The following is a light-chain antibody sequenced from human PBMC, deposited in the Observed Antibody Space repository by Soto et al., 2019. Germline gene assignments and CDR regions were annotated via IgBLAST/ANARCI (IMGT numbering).Light chain of an antibody. CDR2: ENN. CDR3: GTWDSSLSAVV. Sequence: QSVLTQPPSVSAAPGQKVTISCSGSSSNIGDNYASWYQQLPGTAPKLLIFENNKRPSEIPDRFSGSKSGTSATLGITGLQTGDEADYYCGTWDSSLSAVVFGGGTKLTVL. CDR1: SSNIGDNY. V-gene: IGLV1-51*02. J-gene: IGLJ2*01.